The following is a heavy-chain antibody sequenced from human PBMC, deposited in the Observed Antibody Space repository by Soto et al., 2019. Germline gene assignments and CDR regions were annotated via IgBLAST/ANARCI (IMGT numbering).Heavy chain of an antibody. Sequence: SETLSLTCAVYGGSFRNYYWSWIRQPPGKGLEWIGEINHSGSTNHNPSLKSRVTISVDTPKKQFSLRLSSVTAADTAVYYCARGNYYAWGDYYTVPIDYGDQGTVVTVSS. V-gene: IGHV4-34*01. D-gene: IGHD3-10*01. CDR2: INHSGST. J-gene: IGHJ4*02. CDR1: GGSFRNYY. CDR3: ARGNYYAWGDYYTVPIDY.